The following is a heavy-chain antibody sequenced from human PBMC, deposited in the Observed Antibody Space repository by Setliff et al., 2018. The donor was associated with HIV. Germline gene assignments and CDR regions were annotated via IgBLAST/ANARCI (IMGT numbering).Heavy chain of an antibody. CDR3: TTAVAQNWYGSGNENY. J-gene: IGHJ4*02. Sequence: GGSLRLSCAASGFTFSNAWMSWVRQAPGKGLEWVGRIKSKTDGETTDYAAPVKGRFTISRDDSRSTLYLQMNSLITEDTALYYCTTAVAQNWYGSGNENYWGQGTLVTVSS. D-gene: IGHD3-10*01. V-gene: IGHV3-15*01. CDR1: GFTFSNAW. CDR2: IKSKTDGETT.